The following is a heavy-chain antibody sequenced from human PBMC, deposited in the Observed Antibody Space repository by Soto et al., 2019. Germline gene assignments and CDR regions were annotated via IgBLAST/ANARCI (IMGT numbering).Heavy chain of an antibody. V-gene: IGHV3-30*18. CDR2: MSHDGSNK. D-gene: IGHD1-26*01. CDR3: AKDLGPSGQLLSLLLDV. J-gene: IGHJ6*02. CDR1: GFSFSSYG. Sequence: PGGSLRLSCAASGFSFSSYGMHWVRQAPGKGLEWVAVMSHDGSNKCFADSVKGRFTISRDNSKNTLYLQMSNLRTEDTAVYYCAKDLGPSGQLLSLLLDVCGQGTTVTVS.